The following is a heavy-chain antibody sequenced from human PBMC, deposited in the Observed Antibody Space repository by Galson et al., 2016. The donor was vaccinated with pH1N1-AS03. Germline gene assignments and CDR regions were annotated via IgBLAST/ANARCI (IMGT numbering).Heavy chain of an antibody. D-gene: IGHD2-15*01. CDR3: AKYCRGTKCYGRFDP. Sequence: ETLSLTCTVSGVSVRSDYWSWVRQPPGKGLEWIAYISDSGTTNYSPSLKSRVTISVDTSKNQFSLRLSSVTAADTAVYYCAKYCRGTKCYGRFDPWGQGTLVTVSS. J-gene: IGHJ5*02. V-gene: IGHV4-59*02. CDR1: GVSVRSDY. CDR2: ISDSGTT.